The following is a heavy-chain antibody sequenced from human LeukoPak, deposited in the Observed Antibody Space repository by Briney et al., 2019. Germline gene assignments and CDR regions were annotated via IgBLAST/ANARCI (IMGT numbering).Heavy chain of an antibody. CDR2: IKQDGSER. CDR1: GFNFSTYW. J-gene: IGHJ4*02. V-gene: IGHV3-7*03. CDR3: ARDRRGPFDY. D-gene: IGHD3-10*01. Sequence: GGPLRLSCAASGFNFSTYWMTWVRQAPGKGLEWVGNIKQDGSERYYVVSGGGRFTISRDNAKNSLFLRMNSLRAEDAAVYYCARDRRGPFDYWGQGTLVTVSS.